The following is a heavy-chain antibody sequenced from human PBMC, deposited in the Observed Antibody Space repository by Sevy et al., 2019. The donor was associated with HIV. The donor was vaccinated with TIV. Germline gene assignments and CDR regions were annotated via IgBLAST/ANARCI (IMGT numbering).Heavy chain of an antibody. J-gene: IGHJ6*02. CDR3: ARDRDLSGSYLEYYYYAMDV. D-gene: IGHD1-26*01. V-gene: IGHV1-46*01. Sequence: ASVKVSCKASGYTFTTYYIHWVRQAPGQGLEWMGLIDPSGSKRYAQKFQGRVSMTGDTSTTTLYMVLSSLTFEDTAVYYCARDRDLSGSYLEYYYYAMDVWGQGTTVTVSS. CDR2: IDPSGSK. CDR1: GYTFTTYY.